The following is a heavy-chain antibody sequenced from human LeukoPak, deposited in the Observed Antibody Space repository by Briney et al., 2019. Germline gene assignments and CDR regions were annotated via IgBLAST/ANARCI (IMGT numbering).Heavy chain of an antibody. CDR2: INLSGGST. CDR1: GYTFTNYY. CDR3: ARGGTYYYYGMDV. Sequence: ASVKVSCKASGYTFTNYYVHWVRQAPGQGLEWMGMINLSGGSTNYAQKFQGRVTMTRGTSTTTVYMELSSLRSEDTAIYYCARGGTYYYYGMDVWGQGTTVTVSS. D-gene: IGHD1-26*01. V-gene: IGHV1-46*01. J-gene: IGHJ6*02.